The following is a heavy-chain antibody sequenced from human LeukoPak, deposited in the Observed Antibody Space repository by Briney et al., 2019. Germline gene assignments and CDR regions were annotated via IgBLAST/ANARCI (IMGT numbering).Heavy chain of an antibody. V-gene: IGHV4-39*01. CDR3: ARRGSIYLWTY. CDR2: IFYSGTT. CDR1: GGSISSNSYY. Sequence: SVTLSLTCTVSGGSISSNSYYWGWIRQPPGKGLEWIGSIFYSGTTYYNPSLKSRVTISVDTSKNQFSLKLGSVTAADTAVYYCARRGSIYLWTYWGQGTLVTVSS. J-gene: IGHJ4*02. D-gene: IGHD3-10*01.